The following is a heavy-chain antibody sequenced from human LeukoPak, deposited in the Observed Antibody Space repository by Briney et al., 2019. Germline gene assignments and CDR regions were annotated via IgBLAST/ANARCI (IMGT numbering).Heavy chain of an antibody. CDR2: INPSGGSP. J-gene: IGHJ4*02. V-gene: IGHV1-46*01. CDR1: GYTFTSYY. D-gene: IGHD3-22*01. CDR3: ARSHYYDSSGL. Sequence: ASVKVSCKASGYTFTSYYIYWVRQAPGQGLEWMGLINPSGGSPRYAQKFQGRVTMTRDTSTSTVYMELSSLIFEDTAVYYCARSHYYDSSGLWGQGTLVTVSS.